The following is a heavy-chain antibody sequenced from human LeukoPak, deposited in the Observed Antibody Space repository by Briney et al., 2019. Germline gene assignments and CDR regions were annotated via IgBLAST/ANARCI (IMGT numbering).Heavy chain of an antibody. D-gene: IGHD2-21*02. CDR3: ARDGRAYCGGDCSDGGMDV. J-gene: IGHJ6*02. Sequence: SETLSLTCTVSGGSISSYYWSWIRQPPGKGLEWIGYIYYSGSTNYNPSLKSRVTISVDTSKNQFTLKLSSVTAADTAVYYCARDGRAYCGGDCSDGGMDVWGQGTTVTVSS. CDR2: IYYSGST. V-gene: IGHV4-59*01. CDR1: GGSISSYY.